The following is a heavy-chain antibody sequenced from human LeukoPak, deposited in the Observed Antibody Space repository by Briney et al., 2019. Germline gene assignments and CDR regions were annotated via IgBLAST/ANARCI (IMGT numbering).Heavy chain of an antibody. Sequence: SETLSLTCGVSGGSFSSHYWTWIRQPPGKGLEWIGEINPRGSTNYNSSRESRVTVSADASRNQLSLSLTSVTAADSAVYFCARGLRQGSAWSWGPKEKSYQYMDVWGTGTTVIVSS. CDR2: INPRGST. CDR1: GGSFSSHY. J-gene: IGHJ6*04. D-gene: IGHD6-19*01. CDR3: ARGLRQGSAWSWGPKEKSYQYMDV. V-gene: IGHV4-34*01.